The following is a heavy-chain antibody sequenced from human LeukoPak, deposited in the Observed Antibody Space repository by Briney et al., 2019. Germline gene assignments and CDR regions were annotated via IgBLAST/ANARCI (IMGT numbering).Heavy chain of an antibody. V-gene: IGHV3-49*03. J-gene: IGHJ6*02. Sequence: GGSLRLSCTASGFTFGDYAVSWFRQAPGKGLEWVGFIRSKAYGGTTEYAASVKGRFTISRDDSKSIAYLQMNSLKTEDTAVYYCTSEDPRGMDVWGQGTTVTVSS. CDR2: IRSKAYGGTT. CDR3: TSEDPRGMDV. CDR1: GFTFGDYA.